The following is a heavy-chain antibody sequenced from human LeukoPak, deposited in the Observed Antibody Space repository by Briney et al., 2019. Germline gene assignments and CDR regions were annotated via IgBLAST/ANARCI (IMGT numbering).Heavy chain of an antibody. CDR3: ARDLVVPAAIDRGKNWFDP. CDR1: GGSISSSSYY. J-gene: IGHJ5*02. V-gene: IGHV4-39*07. CDR2: IYYSGST. D-gene: IGHD2-2*01. Sequence: PSETLSLTCTVSGGSISSSSYYWGWIRQPPGKGLEWIGSIYYSGSTYYNPSLKSRVTMSVDTSKNQFSLKLSSVTAADTAVYYCARDLVVPAAIDRGKNWFDPWGQGTLVTVSS.